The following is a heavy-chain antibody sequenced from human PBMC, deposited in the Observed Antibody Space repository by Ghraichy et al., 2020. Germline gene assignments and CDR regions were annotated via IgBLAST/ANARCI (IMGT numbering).Heavy chain of an antibody. V-gene: IGHV3-23*01. CDR3: AKDQKDYCIGDSCYGFDY. Sequence: GESLNISCVASGFTFSSYWMSWVRQAPGKGLEWVSGISGSGGSTYHADAVKGRFTISRDNSKNTLYLQMNSLRAEDTAVYYCAKDQKDYCIGDSCYGFDYWGQGTLVTVSS. CDR1: GFTFSSYW. J-gene: IGHJ4*02. CDR2: ISGSGGST. D-gene: IGHD2-15*01.